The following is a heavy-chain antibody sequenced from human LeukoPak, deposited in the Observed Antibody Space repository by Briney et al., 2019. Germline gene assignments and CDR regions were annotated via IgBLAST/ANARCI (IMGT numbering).Heavy chain of an antibody. J-gene: IGHJ4*02. V-gene: IGHV4-59*01. D-gene: IGHD1-1*01. CDR3: ARLELERGFDY. CDR2: IYYSGST. CDR1: GGSISSYY. Sequence: SETLSLTCTVSGGSISSYYWSWIRQPPGKGLEWIGYIYYSGSTNYNPSLRSRVTISVDTSKNQFSLKLSSVTAADTAVYYCARLELERGFDYWGQGTLVTVSS.